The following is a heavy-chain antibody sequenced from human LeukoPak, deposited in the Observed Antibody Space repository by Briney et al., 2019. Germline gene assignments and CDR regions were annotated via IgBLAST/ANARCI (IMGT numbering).Heavy chain of an antibody. CDR2: IYYSGST. V-gene: IGHV4-39*02. D-gene: IGHD6-13*01. Sequence: AETLSLTCTVSGGSISSSGYYWGWIRQPPGKGLEWIGSIYYSGSTYYNPSLKSRVTISVDTSKNQFSLKLSSVAAADAAVYYCARDPTAAGKGAWFDPWGQGTLVTVSS. J-gene: IGHJ5*02. CDR3: ARDPTAAGKGAWFDP. CDR1: GGSISSSGYY.